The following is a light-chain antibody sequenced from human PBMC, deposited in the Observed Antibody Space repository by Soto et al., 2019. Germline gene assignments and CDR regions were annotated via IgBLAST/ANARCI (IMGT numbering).Light chain of an antibody. CDR1: QSVGTN. V-gene: IGKV3-15*01. CDR2: GAF. CDR3: QQYDDWPQLT. J-gene: IGKJ4*01. Sequence: EIVMTQSPVTLSVSPGERATLSCRASQSVGTNLAWYQQKPGQAPGLLISGAFTRATGIPDRFSGSGSGTEFTLTISSLQSEDFAIYYCQQYDDWPQLTFGGGTKLEIK.